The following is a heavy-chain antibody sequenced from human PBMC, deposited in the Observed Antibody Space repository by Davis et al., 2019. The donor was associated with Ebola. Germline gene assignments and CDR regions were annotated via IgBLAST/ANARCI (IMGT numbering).Heavy chain of an antibody. CDR1: GFTFSNFW. CDR2: INGDGSRK. D-gene: IGHD5-18*01. J-gene: IGHJ6*04. Sequence: PGGSLRLSCAASGFTFSNFWIHWVRQVPGEGLVWVSRINGDGSRKDYADSVKGRFTISRDNARNTLYLQMNSLRAEDTAVYYCSREVRGGFSPMDLWGTGTTVTVSS. CDR3: SREVRGGFSPMDL. V-gene: IGHV3-74*01.